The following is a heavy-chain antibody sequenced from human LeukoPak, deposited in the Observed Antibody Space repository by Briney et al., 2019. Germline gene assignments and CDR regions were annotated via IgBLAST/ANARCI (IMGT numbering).Heavy chain of an antibody. Sequence: SETLSLTCTVSGGSISSSRYYWGWIRQPPGKGLEWIGSIYYSGSTDYNPSLKSRVTISVDTSKNQFSLKLSSVTAADTAVYYCASSGYDWNGYYYYGMDVWGQGTTVTVSS. V-gene: IGHV4-39*07. CDR1: GGSISSSRYY. CDR3: ASSGYDWNGYYYYGMDV. D-gene: IGHD5-12*01. J-gene: IGHJ6*02. CDR2: IYYSGST.